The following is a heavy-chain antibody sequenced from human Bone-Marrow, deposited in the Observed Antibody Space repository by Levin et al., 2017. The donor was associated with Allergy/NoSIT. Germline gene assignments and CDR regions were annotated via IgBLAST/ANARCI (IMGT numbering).Heavy chain of an antibody. Sequence: ASVNVSCKASGYTFTSYDINWVRQATGQGLEWMGWMNPNSGNTGYAQKFQGRVTMTRNTSISTAYMELSSLRSEDTAGYYCARGGCTNGVCQNWFDPWGQGTLVTVSS. D-gene: IGHD2-8*01. CDR2: MNPNSGNT. CDR3: ARGGCTNGVCQNWFDP. J-gene: IGHJ5*02. V-gene: IGHV1-8*01. CDR1: GYTFTSYD.